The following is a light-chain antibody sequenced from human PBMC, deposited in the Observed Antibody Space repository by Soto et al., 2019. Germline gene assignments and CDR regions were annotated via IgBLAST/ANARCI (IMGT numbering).Light chain of an antibody. Sequence: DIVMTQSADSLAVSLGERATINCKSSQSVFSNSNNKKYLAWYQQKPGQPPKLLIHWASIRESGVPDRFSGSGSGTDFTHTINSLQAEDVAVYYCQQYYSTPWTFGQGTKVDIK. J-gene: IGKJ1*01. CDR3: QQYYSTPWT. V-gene: IGKV4-1*01. CDR2: WAS. CDR1: QSVFSNSNNKKY.